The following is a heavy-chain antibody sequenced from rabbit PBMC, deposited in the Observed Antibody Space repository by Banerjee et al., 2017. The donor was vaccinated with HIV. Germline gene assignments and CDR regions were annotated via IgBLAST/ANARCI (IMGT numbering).Heavy chain of an antibody. CDR3: ARDVDSSYDL. J-gene: IGHJ3*01. D-gene: IGHD8-1*01. V-gene: IGHV1S45*01. CDR1: GFSFSSTYW. Sequence: QEQLVETGGGLVQPGGSLTLTCTASGFSFSSTYWICWVRQAPGKGLEWIACIYTGSGGSTYYASWAKGRFTISKTSSTTVTLQMTSLTAADTATYFCARDVDSSYDLWGQGTLVTVS. CDR2: IYTGSGGST.